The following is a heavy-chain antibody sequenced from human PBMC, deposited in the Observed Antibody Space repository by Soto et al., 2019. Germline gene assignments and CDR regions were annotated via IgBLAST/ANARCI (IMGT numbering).Heavy chain of an antibody. Sequence: QVQLVESGGGVVQPGRSLRLSCAASGFTFSSYGMHWVRQAPGKGLEWVAVIWYDGSNKYYADSVKGRFTISRDNSKHTPYLHMHSLRAEDTAVYYCARDYDSSGYPRYYFDYWGQGTLVTVSS. D-gene: IGHD3-22*01. J-gene: IGHJ4*02. CDR3: ARDYDSSGYPRYYFDY. CDR1: GFTFSSYG. V-gene: IGHV3-33*01. CDR2: IWYDGSNK.